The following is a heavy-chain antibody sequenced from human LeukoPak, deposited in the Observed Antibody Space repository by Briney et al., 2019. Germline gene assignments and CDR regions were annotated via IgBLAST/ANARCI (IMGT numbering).Heavy chain of an antibody. J-gene: IGHJ4*02. CDR3: ARGPGYSSGWYVLSVDY. D-gene: IGHD6-19*01. V-gene: IGHV3-30-3*01. Sequence: GGSLRLSCAAPGFTFSSYAMHWVRQAPGKGLEWVAVISYDGSIKYYADSVKGRFTTSRDNSKNMLYLQMNSLSAEDTAVYYCARGPGYSSGWYVLSVDYWGQGTLVTVSS. CDR1: GFTFSSYA. CDR2: ISYDGSIK.